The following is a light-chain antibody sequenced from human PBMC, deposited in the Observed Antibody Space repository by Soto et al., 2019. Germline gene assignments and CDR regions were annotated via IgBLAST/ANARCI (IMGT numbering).Light chain of an antibody. CDR1: QSISSW. CDR3: QQYNSYWT. V-gene: IGKV1-5*01. CDR2: DAS. J-gene: IGKJ1*01. Sequence: DIQMTQSPSTLSASVGDRVTITCRASQSISSWLAWYQQKPGKAPKLLIYDASSLESGVPSRFSGSGSGTKFTLTFSSLQPDGFSTYYCQQYNSYWTFGQGTKVEIK.